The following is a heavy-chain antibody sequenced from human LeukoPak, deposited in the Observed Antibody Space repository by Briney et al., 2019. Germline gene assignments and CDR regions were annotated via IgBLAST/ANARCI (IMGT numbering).Heavy chain of an antibody. CDR2: IYYSGST. D-gene: IGHD1-26*01. V-gene: IGHV4-30-4*08. J-gene: IGHJ4*02. Sequence: PSQTLSLTCTVSGGSISSGDYYWSWIRQPPGKGLEWIGYIYYSGSTYYNPSLKSRVTISEDTSKNQFSLKLSSVTAADTAVYYCARASVGARPASEIFDYWGQGTLVTVSS. CDR1: GGSISSGDYY. CDR3: ARASVGARPASEIFDY.